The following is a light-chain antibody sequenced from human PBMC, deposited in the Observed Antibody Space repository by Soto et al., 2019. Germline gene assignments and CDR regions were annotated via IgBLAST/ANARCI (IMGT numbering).Light chain of an antibody. Sequence: EIVLTQSPGTLSLSPGERATLSCGASQSVSSSYLAWYQHKPGQAPRLLIYGASSRATGIPERFSGSGSGTDFTLTISRLEPEDFAVYYCQQYGSSPTFGQGTKLEI. CDR2: GAS. J-gene: IGKJ2*01. V-gene: IGKV3-20*01. CDR3: QQYGSSPT. CDR1: QSVSSSY.